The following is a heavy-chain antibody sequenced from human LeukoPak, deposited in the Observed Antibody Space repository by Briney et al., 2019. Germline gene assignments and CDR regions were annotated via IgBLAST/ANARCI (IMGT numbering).Heavy chain of an antibody. D-gene: IGHD2-2*03. CDR1: GYTFTSYG. J-gene: IGHJ6*02. CDR3: ARNGYCSSTSCRPSKYYYYGMDV. V-gene: IGHV1-18*01. CDR2: ISAYNGNT. Sequence: ASVKVSCTASGYTFTSYGISWVRQAPGQGLEWMGWISAYNGNTNYAQKLQGRVTMTTDTSTSTAYMELRSLRSDDTAVYYCARNGYCSSTSCRPSKYYYYGMDVWGQGTTVTVSS.